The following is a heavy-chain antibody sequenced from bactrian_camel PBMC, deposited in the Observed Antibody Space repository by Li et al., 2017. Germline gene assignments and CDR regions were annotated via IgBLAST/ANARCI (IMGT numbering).Heavy chain of an antibody. D-gene: IGHD4*01. Sequence: HVQLVESGGGSVQSGGSLRLSCAASGYTYGRYCMGWFRQRPGKEREAVAAIDEDGLTTYADSVKGRFTISRDNAKNTVYLQLNSLKTEDMAMYYCAKCYGSHYSAYDQLDYYVMDRWGKGTQVTVS. CDR1: GYTYGRYC. J-gene: IGHJ7*01. CDR2: IDEDGLT. V-gene: IGHV3S53*01.